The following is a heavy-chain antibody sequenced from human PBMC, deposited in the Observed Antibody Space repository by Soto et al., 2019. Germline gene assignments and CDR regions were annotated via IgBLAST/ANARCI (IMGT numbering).Heavy chain of an antibody. CDR1: RYTFTSYY. Sequence: ASVKVSCKASRYTFTSYYMHWLRQAPGQGLEWMGIINPSGGSTSYAQKFQGRATITTDKSTSTAYMELRSLRSADTAVYYCAREADKEESLVDSWFDPWGQGTLVTVSS. V-gene: IGHV1-46*01. J-gene: IGHJ5*02. CDR3: AREADKEESLVDSWFDP. D-gene: IGHD6-19*01. CDR2: INPSGGST.